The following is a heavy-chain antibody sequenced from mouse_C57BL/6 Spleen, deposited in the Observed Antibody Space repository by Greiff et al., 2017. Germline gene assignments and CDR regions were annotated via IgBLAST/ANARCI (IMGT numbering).Heavy chain of an antibody. J-gene: IGHJ3*01. V-gene: IGHV1-64*01. Sequence: QVQLQQPGAELVKPGASVKLSCKASGYTFTSYWMHWVKQRPGQGLEWIGMIHPNSGSTNYNEKFKSKATLTVDKSSSTAYMQLSILTSEVSAVYYCASGGAWFAYWGQGTLVTVSA. CDR3: ASGGAWFAY. CDR2: IHPNSGST. CDR1: GYTFTSYW.